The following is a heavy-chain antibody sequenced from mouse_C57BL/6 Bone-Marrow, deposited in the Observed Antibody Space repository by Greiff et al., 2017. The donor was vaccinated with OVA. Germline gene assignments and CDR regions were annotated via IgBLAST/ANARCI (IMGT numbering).Heavy chain of an antibody. CDR1: GYTFTSYG. Sequence: VQLQQSGAELARPGASVKLSCKASGYTFTSYGISWVKQRTGQGLEWIGEIYPRSGNTYYNEKFKGKATLTADKSSSTAYMELRSLTSEDSAVYFCARRYYASFAYWGQGTLVTVSA. V-gene: IGHV1-81*01. J-gene: IGHJ3*01. CDR2: IYPRSGNT. CDR3: ARRYYASFAY. D-gene: IGHD1-1*01.